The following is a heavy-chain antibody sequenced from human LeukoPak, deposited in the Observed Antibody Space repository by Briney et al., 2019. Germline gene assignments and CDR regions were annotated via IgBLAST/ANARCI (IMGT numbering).Heavy chain of an antibody. CDR2: INHSGST. CDR3: ARGDYAPDL. V-gene: IGHV4-34*01. CDR1: GGSFSGYY. Sequence: SETLSLTCAVYGGSFSGYYWSWIRQPPGKGLEWIGEINHSGSTNYNPSLKSRVTISVDTSKNQFSLKLSSVTAADTAVYYCARGDYAPDLWGRGTLVTVSS. J-gene: IGHJ2*01. D-gene: IGHD4-17*01.